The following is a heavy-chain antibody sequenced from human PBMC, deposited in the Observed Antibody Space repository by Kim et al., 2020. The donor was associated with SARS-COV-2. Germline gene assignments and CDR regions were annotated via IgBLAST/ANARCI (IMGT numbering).Heavy chain of an antibody. CDR2: IIPILGIA. J-gene: IGHJ4*01. Sequence: SVKVSCKASGGTFSSYAISWVRQAPGQGLEWMGRIIPILGIANYAQKFQGRVTITADKSTSTAYLELSSLRSEDTAGYYCACGRHDFWSGFYPYLVYFD. D-gene: IGHD3-3*01. V-gene: IGHV1-69*04. CDR1: GGTFSSYA. CDR3: ACGRHDFWSGFYPYLVYFD.